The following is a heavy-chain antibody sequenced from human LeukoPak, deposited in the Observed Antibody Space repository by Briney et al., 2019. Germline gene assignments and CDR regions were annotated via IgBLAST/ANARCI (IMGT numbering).Heavy chain of an antibody. Sequence: PGGSLRLSCAASGFTVSSNYMSWVRQAPGKGLEWVAVISYDGSNKYYADSVKGRFTISRDNSKNTLYLQMNSLRAEDTAVYYCARDRPYYYDSSGPSDYWGQGTLVTVSS. CDR3: ARDRPYYYDSSGPSDY. CDR1: GFTVSSNY. CDR2: ISYDGSNK. D-gene: IGHD3-22*01. J-gene: IGHJ4*02. V-gene: IGHV3-30-3*01.